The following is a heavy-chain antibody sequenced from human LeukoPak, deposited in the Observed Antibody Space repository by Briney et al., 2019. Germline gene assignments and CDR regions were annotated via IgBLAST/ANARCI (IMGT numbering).Heavy chain of an antibody. CDR2: IYPGDSDI. V-gene: IGHV5-51*01. CDR1: GYSFTSYW. D-gene: IGHD4-17*01. Sequence: GESLKISYKGSGYSFTSYWIGWVRQMPGKGLEWIGVIYPGDSDIRYSPSFQGQVIISADKSITTAYLQWSSLKASDTAMYYCARQGYGEWYFDFWGRGTLVTVSS. J-gene: IGHJ2*01. CDR3: ARQGYGEWYFDF.